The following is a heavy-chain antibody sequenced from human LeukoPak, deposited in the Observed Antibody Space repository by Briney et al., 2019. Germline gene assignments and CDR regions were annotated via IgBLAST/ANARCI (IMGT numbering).Heavy chain of an antibody. Sequence: PSETLSLTCAVYGGSFSGYYWGWIRQPPGKGLEWIANIDHTGSTFYNPSLKSRVTISVDTSKNQFSLNLGSVTAADTAMYYCARDRYTGWYSFDYWGQGTLITVSS. CDR2: IDHTGST. CDR3: ARDRYTGWYSFDY. J-gene: IGHJ4*02. CDR1: GGSFSGYY. V-gene: IGHV4-34*01. D-gene: IGHD6-19*01.